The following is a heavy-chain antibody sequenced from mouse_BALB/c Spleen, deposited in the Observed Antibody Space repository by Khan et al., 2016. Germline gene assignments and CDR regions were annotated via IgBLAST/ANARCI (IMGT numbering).Heavy chain of an antibody. CDR3: AGYYGHFFDY. V-gene: IGHV3-8*02. CDR1: GDSITSGY. CDR2: ISSSGST. D-gene: IGHD1-1*02. Sequence: EVQLQESGPSLVKPSQTLSLTCSVTGDSITSGYWNWIRKFPGNKLEYMGYISSSGSTYYNPSLKSRISITPDTSKTRSSLQLNSVTTEDTATYYCAGYYGHFFDYWGQGTTLTVSS. J-gene: IGHJ2*01.